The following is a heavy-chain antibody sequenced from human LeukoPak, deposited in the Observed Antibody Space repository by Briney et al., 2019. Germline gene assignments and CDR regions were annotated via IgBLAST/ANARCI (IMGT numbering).Heavy chain of an antibody. J-gene: IGHJ4*02. D-gene: IGHD6-19*01. CDR3: ARDGQWLVPLDY. Sequence: GGSLRLSCAASGFTFSSYSMNWVRQAPGKGMEWVSSISSSSSYIYYADSVKGRFTISRDNAKNSLYLQMNSLRAEDTAVYYCARDGQWLVPLDYWGQGTLVTVSS. V-gene: IGHV3-21*01. CDR1: GFTFSSYS. CDR2: ISSSSSYI.